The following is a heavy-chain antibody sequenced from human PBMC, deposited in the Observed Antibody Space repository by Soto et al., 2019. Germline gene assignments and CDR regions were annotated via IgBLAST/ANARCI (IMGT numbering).Heavy chain of an antibody. CDR2: IFYLGSS. V-gene: IGHV4-39*01. CDR1: GDSIMSSDFD. J-gene: IGHJ5*02. Sequence: SETLSLTCTVSGDSIMSSDFDWVLVVQRPGNCLEWIGSIFYLGSSYYNPSLKSRVTMSVDTSKNQFSLRLRSVTAADTALYFCARHSLALRKNNWFDPWGQGIMVTVSS. D-gene: IGHD3-3*02. CDR3: ARHSLALRKNNWFDP.